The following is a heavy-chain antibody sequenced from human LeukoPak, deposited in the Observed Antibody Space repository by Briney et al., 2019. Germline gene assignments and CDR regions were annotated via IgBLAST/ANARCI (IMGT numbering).Heavy chain of an antibody. CDR3: AREGEYSYGYGIPFDI. CDR2: IHYSGST. J-gene: IGHJ3*02. Sequence: KTSETLSLTCTVSGGSISSYYWSWIRQPPGKGLEWIGYIHYSGSTNYNPSLKSRVTISVDTSKNQFSLKLSSVTAADTAVYYCAREGEYSYGYGIPFDIWGQGTMVTVSS. V-gene: IGHV4-59*01. D-gene: IGHD5-18*01. CDR1: GGSISSYY.